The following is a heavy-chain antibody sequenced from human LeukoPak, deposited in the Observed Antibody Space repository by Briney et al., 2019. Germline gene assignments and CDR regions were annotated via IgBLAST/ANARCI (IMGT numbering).Heavy chain of an antibody. CDR1: GFTFTSSA. J-gene: IGHJ6*03. CDR2: IVVGSGNT. Sequence: SVKVSCKASGFTFTSSAVQWVRQARGQRLEWIGWIVVGSGNTNYAQKFQERVTITRDMSTSTAYMELSSLRSEDTAVYYCAADAPITGKNYYMDVWGKGTTVTVSS. D-gene: IGHD1-20*01. V-gene: IGHV1-58*01. CDR3: AADAPITGKNYYMDV.